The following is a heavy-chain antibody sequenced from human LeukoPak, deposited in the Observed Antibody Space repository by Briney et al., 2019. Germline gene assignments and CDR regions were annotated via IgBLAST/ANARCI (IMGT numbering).Heavy chain of an antibody. CDR3: VRGVPKTSYYYYYMDV. CDR2: ISGSGFTI. CDR1: GFTLSNYS. D-gene: IGHD4-11*01. Sequence: GGSLRLSCAVSGFTLSNYSMNWVRQAPGKGLEWISYISGSGFTIHYADSVKGRFTISRDNAKNSLYLQMNSRRAEDTAVYYCVRGVPKTSYYYYYMDVWGKGTTVTVSS. J-gene: IGHJ6*03. V-gene: IGHV3-48*01.